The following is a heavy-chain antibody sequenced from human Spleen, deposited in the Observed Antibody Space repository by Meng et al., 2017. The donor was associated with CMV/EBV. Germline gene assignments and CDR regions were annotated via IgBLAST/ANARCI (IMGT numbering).Heavy chain of an antibody. D-gene: IGHD2-2*01. J-gene: IGHJ4*02. V-gene: IGHV3-74*01. CDR2: INGSGSIP. CDR3: AGGGVPAAHDY. Sequence: SCSASGFTLVSSWMPSVRHPPGEGLVWVSHINGSGSIPGHADSVKGRFPISRANPKNKLYLQINSLRVENTAVYYCAGGGVPAAHDYWGQGTLVTVSS. CDR1: GFTLVSSW.